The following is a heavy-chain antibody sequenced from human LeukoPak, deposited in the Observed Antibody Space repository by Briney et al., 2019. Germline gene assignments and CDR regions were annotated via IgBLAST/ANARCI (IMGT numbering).Heavy chain of an antibody. V-gene: IGHV4-59*01. CDR1: GGSMSSSY. D-gene: IGHD3-16*01. CDR3: ARSHDGTAGGLL. Sequence: SETLSLTCTVSGGSMSSSYWTWIRQPPGKGLEWIGYVYNSGSTNYNPSLRSRVTISLDTSKNQFSLKLSSVTAADTAVYYCARSHDGTAGGLLWGQGTLVTVSS. J-gene: IGHJ4*02. CDR2: VYNSGST.